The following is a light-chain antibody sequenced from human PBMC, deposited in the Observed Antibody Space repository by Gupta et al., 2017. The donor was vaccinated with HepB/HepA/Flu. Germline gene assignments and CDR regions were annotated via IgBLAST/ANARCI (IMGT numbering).Light chain of an antibody. V-gene: IGLV2-23*02. J-gene: IGLJ1*01. Sequence: QSALTQPDSVSGSPGQSITISFTGTSRDVGIYNFVSWYQQHPGKAPKVIISEVSKRPSGVSNRFSGSKSGTTASLTISGLQAEDEADYYCSTYTNSATFVFGSGTKVTVL. CDR2: EVS. CDR1: SRDVGIYNF. CDR3: STYTNSATFV.